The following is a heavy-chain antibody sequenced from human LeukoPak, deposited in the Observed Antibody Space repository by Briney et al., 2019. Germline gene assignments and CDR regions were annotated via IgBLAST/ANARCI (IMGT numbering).Heavy chain of an antibody. J-gene: IGHJ4*01. Sequence: SETLSLTCTVSGGSISSSSYYWGWIRQPPGKGLEWIGSIYYSGSTYYNPSLKSRVTISVDTSKNQFSLKLSSVTAADTAVYYCASLDYDSSGYASDYWGQEPWSPSPQ. D-gene: IGHD3-22*01. CDR2: IYYSGST. V-gene: IGHV4-39*07. CDR1: GGSISSSSYY. CDR3: ASLDYDSSGYASDY.